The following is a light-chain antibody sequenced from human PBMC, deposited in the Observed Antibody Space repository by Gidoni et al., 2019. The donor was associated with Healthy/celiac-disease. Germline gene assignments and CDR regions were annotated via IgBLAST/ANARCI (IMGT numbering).Light chain of an antibody. CDR2: GAS. Sequence: EIVLTQSPGTLSLSPGERATLSCRPSQSVSSSYLAWYQQKPGQAPRLLIYGASSRATGIPDRFSGSGSGTDFTLTISRLDPEDFAVYYCQQYGSSPQTFGGGTKVEIK. CDR1: QSVSSSY. CDR3: QQYGSSPQT. V-gene: IGKV3-20*01. J-gene: IGKJ4*01.